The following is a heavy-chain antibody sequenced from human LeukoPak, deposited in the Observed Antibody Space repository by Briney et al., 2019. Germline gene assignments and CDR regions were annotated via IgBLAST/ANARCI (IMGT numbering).Heavy chain of an antibody. D-gene: IGHD2-2*01. CDR2: ISAYNGNT. CDR1: GYTFTSYG. J-gene: IGHJ5*02. V-gene: IGHV1-18*01. CDR3: ARPMIRDVVVPTATWFDP. Sequence: GASVKVSCKASGYTFTSYGISWVRQAPGQGLEWMGWISAYNGNTNYAQKLQGRVTMTTDTSTSTTYMELRGLRSDDTAVYYCARPMIRDVVVPTATWFDPWGQGTLVTVSS.